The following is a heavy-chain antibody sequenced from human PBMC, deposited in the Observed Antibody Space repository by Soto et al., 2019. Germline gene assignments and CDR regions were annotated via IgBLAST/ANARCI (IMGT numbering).Heavy chain of an antibody. CDR2: INHSGST. Sequence: SETLSLTCAVYGGSFSGYYWSWIRQPPGKGLEWIGEINHSGSTNYNPSLKSRVTISVDTSKNQFSLKLSSVTAADTAVYYCARGWDTALFTRYYYYYYGMDFWGQGTTVTVAS. CDR3: ARGWDTALFTRYYYYYYGMDF. V-gene: IGHV4-34*01. CDR1: GGSFSGYY. J-gene: IGHJ6*02. D-gene: IGHD5-18*01.